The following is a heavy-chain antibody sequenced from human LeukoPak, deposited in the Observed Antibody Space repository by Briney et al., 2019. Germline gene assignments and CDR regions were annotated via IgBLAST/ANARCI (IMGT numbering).Heavy chain of an antibody. CDR2: IRYDGSDK. CDR3: AKGSYYCSDKCHQYYYYMDV. CDR1: GFTFSRHG. V-gene: IGHV3-30*02. J-gene: IGHJ6*03. Sequence: GGSLRLSCAASGFTFSRHGMHWVRQAPGKGLEWVAFIRYDGSDKYYADSVKDRFTISRDNSENTLYLQMNSLRPEDTAVYYCAKGSYYCSDKCHQYYYYMDVWSKGTTVIVSS. D-gene: IGHD2-15*01.